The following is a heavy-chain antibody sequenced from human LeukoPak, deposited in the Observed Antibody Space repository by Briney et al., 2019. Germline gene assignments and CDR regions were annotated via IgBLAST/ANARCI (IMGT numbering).Heavy chain of an antibody. V-gene: IGHV4-39*01. CDR3: ATMVRGVIMGSDWFDP. Sequence: PSETLSLTCTVSGXSISSSSYYWGWIRQPPGKGLEWIGNIYYSGTYYNPSLKSRVTISVDTSKNQFSLKLSSVTAADTAVYYCATMVRGVIMGSDWFDPWGQGTLVTVSS. CDR2: IYYSGT. CDR1: GXSISSSSYY. J-gene: IGHJ5*02. D-gene: IGHD3-10*01.